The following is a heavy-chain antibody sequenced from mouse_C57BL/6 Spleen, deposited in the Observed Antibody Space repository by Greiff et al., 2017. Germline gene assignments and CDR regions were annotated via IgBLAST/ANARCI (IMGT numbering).Heavy chain of an antibody. J-gene: IGHJ2*02. D-gene: IGHD2-3*01. CDR1: GYTFTSYW. CDR2: IDPSDSYT. Sequence: QVQLQQPGAELVRPGTSVKLSCKASGYTFTSYWMHWVKQRPGQGLEWIGVIDPSDSYTNYNQKFKGKATLTVDTSSSPAYMQLSSLTSEDSAVYYCAREVYDGYEGYYIDYWGQGTSLTVSS. CDR3: AREVYDGYEGYYIDY. V-gene: IGHV1-59*01.